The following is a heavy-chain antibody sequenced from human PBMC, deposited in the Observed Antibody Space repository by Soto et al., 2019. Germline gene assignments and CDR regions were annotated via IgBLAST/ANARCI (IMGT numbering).Heavy chain of an antibody. J-gene: IGHJ5*02. CDR3: AKEGSSWYYNWFDP. CDR2: IIPILGIA. CDR1: GGTFSSYT. V-gene: IGHV1-69*04. Sequence: SVKVSCKASGGTFSSYTISWVRQAPGQGLEWMGRIIPILGIANYAQKFQGRVTITADKSTSTAYMELSSLRSEDTAVYYCAKEGSSWYYNWFDPWGQGTLVTVSS. D-gene: IGHD6-13*01.